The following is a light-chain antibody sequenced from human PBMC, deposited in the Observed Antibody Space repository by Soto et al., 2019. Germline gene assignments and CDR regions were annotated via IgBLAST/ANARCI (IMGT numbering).Light chain of an antibody. J-gene: IGKJ1*01. Sequence: WYRQRPGIVPKLLIYSAPNLQSGVPSRFSASGSGTHFTLTIGSLQPEDVATHCRHRTHDAPPWTFGQGTKV. CDR3: HRTHDAPPWT. CDR2: SAP. V-gene: IGKV1-27*01.